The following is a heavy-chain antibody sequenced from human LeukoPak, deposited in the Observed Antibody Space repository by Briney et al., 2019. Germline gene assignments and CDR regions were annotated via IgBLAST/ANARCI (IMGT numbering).Heavy chain of an antibody. Sequence: GGSLRLSCAASGFTFSSYSMNWVRQAPGEGLEWVSSISSSSSYIYYADSVKGRFTISRDNAKNSLYLQMNSLRAEDTAVYYCARVRKYSSSPPDYWGQGTLVTVSS. J-gene: IGHJ4*02. CDR2: ISSSSSYI. CDR3: ARVRKYSSSPPDY. D-gene: IGHD6-6*01. CDR1: GFTFSSYS. V-gene: IGHV3-21*01.